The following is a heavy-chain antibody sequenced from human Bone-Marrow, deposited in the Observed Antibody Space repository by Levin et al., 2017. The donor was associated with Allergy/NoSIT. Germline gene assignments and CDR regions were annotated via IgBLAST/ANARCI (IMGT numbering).Heavy chain of an antibody. Sequence: GGSLRLSCAASGFTFSSYAMSWVRQAPGKGLEWVSAISGSGGSTYYADSVKGRFTISRDNSKNTLYLQMNSLRAEDTAVYYCAKAVRGVPAAKGYFDYWGQGTLVTVSS. CDR3: AKAVRGVPAAKGYFDY. V-gene: IGHV3-23*01. CDR1: GFTFSSYA. D-gene: IGHD2-2*01. CDR2: ISGSGGST. J-gene: IGHJ4*02.